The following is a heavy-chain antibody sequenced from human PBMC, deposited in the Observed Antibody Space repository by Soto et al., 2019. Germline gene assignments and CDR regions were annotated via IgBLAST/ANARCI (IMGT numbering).Heavy chain of an antibody. V-gene: IGHV3-53*01. CDR2: IYSGGST. CDR3: AREYNWNYGPYYYGMDV. J-gene: IGHJ6*02. CDR1: GFTVSSNY. Sequence: HPGGSLRLSCAASGFTVSSNYMSWVRQAPGKGLEWVSVIYSGGSTYYADSVKGRFTISRDNSKNTLYLQMNSLRAEDTAVYYCAREYNWNYGPYYYGMDVWGQGTTVTVSS. D-gene: IGHD1-7*01.